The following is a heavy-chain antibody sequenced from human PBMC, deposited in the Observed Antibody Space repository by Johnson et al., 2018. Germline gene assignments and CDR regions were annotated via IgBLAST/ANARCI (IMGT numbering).Heavy chain of an antibody. D-gene: IGHD2-21*02. V-gene: IGHV1-69*01. CDR2: IIPIFGTA. CDR3: ASAYCGGDCYSYEGVDV. CDR1: GGTFSSYA. J-gene: IGHJ6*02. Sequence: QVQLVESGAEVQKPGSSVKVSCKASGGTFSSYAISWVRQAPGQGLEWMGGIIPIFGTANYAQKFQGRVTITADESTSTAYMGLSSLRSEDTAVYYCASAYCGGDCYSYEGVDVWGQGTTVTVSS.